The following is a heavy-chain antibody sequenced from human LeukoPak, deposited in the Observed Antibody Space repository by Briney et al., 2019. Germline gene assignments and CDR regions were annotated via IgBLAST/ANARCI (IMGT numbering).Heavy chain of an antibody. V-gene: IGHV3-23*01. D-gene: IGHD3/OR15-3a*01. CDR3: ARGGRAYYDVLIGYYTSYFDY. CDR2: ISDSGGTT. CDR1: GFTFSSYG. J-gene: IGHJ4*02. Sequence: GGSLRLSCAASGFTFSSYGMSWVRQAPGKGLKWVSVISDSGGTTYHADSVKGRFTISRDNSKNTLYLQMNSLRAEDTAVYYCARGGRAYYDVLIGYYTSYFDYWGQGTLVTVSS.